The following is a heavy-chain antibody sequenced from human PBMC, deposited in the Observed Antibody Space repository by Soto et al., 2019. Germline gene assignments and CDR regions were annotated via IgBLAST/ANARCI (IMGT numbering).Heavy chain of an antibody. CDR1: GGTFSSYT. V-gene: IGHV1-69*02. Sequence: QVQLVQSGAEVKKPGSSVKVSCKASGGTFSSYTISWVRQAPGQGLEWMGRIIPILGIANYAQKFQGRVTITADKSTSTAYMELSSLRSEDTAVYYCALGGYSGCDAFDYWGQGTLVTVSS. CDR3: ALGGYSGCDAFDY. J-gene: IGHJ4*02. CDR2: IIPILGIA. D-gene: IGHD5-12*01.